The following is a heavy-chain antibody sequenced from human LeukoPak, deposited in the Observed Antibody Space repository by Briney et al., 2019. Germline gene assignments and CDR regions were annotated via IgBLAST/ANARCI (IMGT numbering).Heavy chain of an antibody. Sequence: GGSLRLSCAASGFTFSRYWMNWFRQAQGKGLEWVANIKPHGSDKYYVDSVRGRFTISRDNAKNSLYLQMTSLRAEDTAVYYCTRDQEGDVGAISYYYGLDVWGHGTTVTVSS. J-gene: IGHJ6*02. CDR3: TRDQEGDVGAISYYYGLDV. CDR2: IKPHGSDK. D-gene: IGHD1-26*01. V-gene: IGHV3-7*01. CDR1: GFTFSRYW.